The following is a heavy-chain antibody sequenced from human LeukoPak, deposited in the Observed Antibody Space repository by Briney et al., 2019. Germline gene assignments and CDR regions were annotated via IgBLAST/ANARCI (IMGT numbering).Heavy chain of an antibody. D-gene: IGHD3-10*01. CDR3: AREGLVLVNY. Sequence: GGSLRLSCAASGFTFSSYSMNWVRQAPGKGLEWVSYISSSSSTIYYADSVKGRFTISRDNAKNSLYLQMNSLRAEDTAVYYCAREGLVLVNYWGQGTLVTVSS. J-gene: IGHJ4*02. CDR1: GFTFSSYS. V-gene: IGHV3-48*04. CDR2: ISSSSSTI.